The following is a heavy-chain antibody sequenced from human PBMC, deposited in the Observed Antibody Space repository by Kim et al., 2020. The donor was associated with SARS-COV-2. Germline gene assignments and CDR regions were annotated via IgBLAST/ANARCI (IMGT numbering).Heavy chain of an antibody. V-gene: IGHV3-23*01. J-gene: IGHJ4*02. Sequence: DSVKGRCTTSRDNSKKTRYLQKNSLSAEDTAVYYCAKSKNIDSGSRDPDYWGQGTLVTVSS. D-gene: IGHD3-10*01. CDR3: AKSKNIDSGSRDPDY.